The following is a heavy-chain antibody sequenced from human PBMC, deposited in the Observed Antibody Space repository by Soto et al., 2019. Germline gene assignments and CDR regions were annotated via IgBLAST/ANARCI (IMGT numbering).Heavy chain of an antibody. D-gene: IGHD2-15*01. CDR2: ISASTRNT. V-gene: IGHV1-18*01. Sequence: QVQLVQSGAEVKKPGASVKVSCQASGYTFTNYAISWVRQAPGQGLEWMGWISASTRNTDQAQNFQGRVTMTIDTPTNPANREGRSVRSDDPAVYYCARCYCSVGSCYACCHSDLGGGGTLVTVPS. CDR1: GYTFTNYA. CDR3: ARCYCSVGSCYACCHSDL. J-gene: IGHJ2*01.